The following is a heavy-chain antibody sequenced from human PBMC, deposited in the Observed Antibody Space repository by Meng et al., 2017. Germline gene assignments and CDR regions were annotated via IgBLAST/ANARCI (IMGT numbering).Heavy chain of an antibody. Sequence: GESLKISCAASGFTFSSYGMHWVRQAPGKGLEWVSSISSSSSYIYYADSVKGRFTISRDNAKNSLYLQMNSLRAEDTAVYYCAREAEIVVVVAATGFDYWGQGTLVTVSS. CDR1: GFTFSSYG. CDR2: ISSSSSYI. V-gene: IGHV3-21*01. CDR3: AREAEIVVVVAATGFDY. J-gene: IGHJ4*02. D-gene: IGHD2-15*01.